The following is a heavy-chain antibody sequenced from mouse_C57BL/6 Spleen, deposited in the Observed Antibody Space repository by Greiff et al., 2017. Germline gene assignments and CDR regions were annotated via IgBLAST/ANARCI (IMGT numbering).Heavy chain of an antibody. CDR3: ARWGLLQGFAY. CDR1: GFTFTDYY. CDR2: IRNKANGYTT. D-gene: IGHD2-3*01. Sequence: EVKLVESGGGLVQPGGSLSLSCAASGFTFTDYYMSWVRQPPGKALEWLGFIRNKANGYTTEYSASVKGRFTISRDNSQSILYLQMNALRAEDSATYYCARWGLLQGFAYWGQGTLVTVSA. J-gene: IGHJ3*01. V-gene: IGHV7-3*01.